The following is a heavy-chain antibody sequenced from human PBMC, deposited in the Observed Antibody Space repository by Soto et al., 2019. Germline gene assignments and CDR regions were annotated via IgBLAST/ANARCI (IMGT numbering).Heavy chain of an antibody. CDR1: GGSINNRGYY. J-gene: IGHJ6*02. CDR3: TRDRLRSTGYYGMDV. V-gene: IGHV4-31*03. D-gene: IGHD1-1*01. CDR2: INYTGST. Sequence: QVQLQESGPGLVKTSQTLSLTCTVSGGSINNRGYYWSWSRQHPGKGLEWIGYINYTGSTDYNPPLKSRVTISLDTSKNQFFLKLSTVTAADTAVYYCTRDRLRSTGYYGMDVWGQGTTVTVSS.